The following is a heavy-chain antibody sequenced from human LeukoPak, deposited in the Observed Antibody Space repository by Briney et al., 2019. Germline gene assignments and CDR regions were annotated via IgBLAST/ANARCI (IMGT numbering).Heavy chain of an antibody. D-gene: IGHD5-18*01. Sequence: ASVKVSCKASGYTFISYGISWVRQAPGQGLEWMGWISAYNGNTNYAQKLQGRVTMTTDTSTSTAYMELRSLRSDDTAVYYCARDDTAMGPGGFDYWGQGTLVTVSS. CDR3: ARDDTAMGPGGFDY. J-gene: IGHJ4*02. V-gene: IGHV1-18*01. CDR2: ISAYNGNT. CDR1: GYTFISYG.